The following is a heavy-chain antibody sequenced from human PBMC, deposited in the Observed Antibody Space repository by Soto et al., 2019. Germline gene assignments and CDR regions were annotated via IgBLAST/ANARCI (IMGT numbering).Heavy chain of an antibody. CDR1: GFTFSSYG. CDR2: ISYDGSNK. CDR3: AKEANWQWLGNFDY. D-gene: IGHD6-19*01. V-gene: IGHV3-30*18. Sequence: QVQLVESGGGVVQPGRSLRLSCAASGFTFSSYGMHWVRQAPGKGLEWVAVISYDGSNKYYADSVKGRFTISRDNSKNTLYLQMNSLRAEDTAVCYCAKEANWQWLGNFDYWGQGTLVTVSS. J-gene: IGHJ4*02.